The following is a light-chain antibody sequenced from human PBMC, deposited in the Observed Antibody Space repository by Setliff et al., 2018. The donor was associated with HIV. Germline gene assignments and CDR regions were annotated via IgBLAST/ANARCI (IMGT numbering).Light chain of an antibody. CDR2: EVN. CDR1: SSNIGTYDF. Sequence: QSVLTQPASVSGSPGQSITISCTGNSSNIGTYDFVSWYRQYPGKAPQLTIYEVNKRPSGVSERFSGSKSGNAASLTISGLQSDDEADYYCSSYAGSSSLDVFGTGTKVTVL. J-gene: IGLJ1*01. V-gene: IGLV2-23*02. CDR3: SSYAGSSSLDV.